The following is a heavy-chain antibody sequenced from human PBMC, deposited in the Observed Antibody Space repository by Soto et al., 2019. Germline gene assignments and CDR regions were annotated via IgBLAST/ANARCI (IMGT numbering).Heavy chain of an antibody. CDR3: ARDHYDYVWGSYRKNFDY. V-gene: IGHV4-4*02. Sequence: QVQLQESGPGLVKPSGTLSLTCAVSGGSISSSNWWSWVRQPPGKGLEWIGEIYHSGSTNYHPSLKSRVTISVDKSKNQFSLKLSSVTAADTAVYYCARDHYDYVWGSYRKNFDYWGQGTLVTVSS. CDR1: GGSISSSNW. D-gene: IGHD3-16*02. CDR2: IYHSGST. J-gene: IGHJ4*02.